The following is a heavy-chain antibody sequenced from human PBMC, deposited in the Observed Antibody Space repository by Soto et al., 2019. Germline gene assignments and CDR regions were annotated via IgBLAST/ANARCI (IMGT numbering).Heavy chain of an antibody. V-gene: IGHV1-8*01. J-gene: IGHJ6*03. CDR1: GYTFTSYD. D-gene: IGHD5-18*01. CDR2: MNPNSGNT. CDR3: ARGGGYSSPRTTSGYYYYMDV. Sequence: ASVKVSCKASGYTFTSYDINWVRQATGQGLEWMGWMNPNSGNTGYAQKFQGRVTMTRNTSISTAYMELSSLRSEDTAVYYCARGGGYSSPRTTSGYYYYMDVWGKGTTVTVSS.